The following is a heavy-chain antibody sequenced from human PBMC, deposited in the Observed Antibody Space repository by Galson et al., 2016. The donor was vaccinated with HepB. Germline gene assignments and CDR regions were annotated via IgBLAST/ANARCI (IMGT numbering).Heavy chain of an antibody. D-gene: IGHD6-19*01. Sequence: SVKVSCKASGYTFASYGISWVRQAPGQGLEWMGWISAYNGNTNYAQKLQGRVTMTTDTSTSTAYMELRCLRSDDTAVYYCARDWLVAVFDYWGQGTLVTVSS. CDR3: ARDWLVAVFDY. V-gene: IGHV1-18*01. CDR2: ISAYNGNT. CDR1: GYTFASYG. J-gene: IGHJ4*02.